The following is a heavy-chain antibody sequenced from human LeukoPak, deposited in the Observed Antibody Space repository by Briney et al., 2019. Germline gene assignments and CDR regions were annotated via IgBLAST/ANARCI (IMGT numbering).Heavy chain of an antibody. CDR3: ARHAYYYDSSGYYFDY. CDR1: GGSISSYY. V-gene: IGHV4-59*01. CDR2: IYYSGST. Sequence: PSETLSLTCTVSGGSISSYYWSWIRQPPGKGLEWIGHIYYSGSTNYNPSLKSRVTISVGTSKNQFSLKLSSVTAADTAVYYCARHAYYYDSSGYYFDYWGQGTLVTVSS. D-gene: IGHD3-22*01. J-gene: IGHJ4*02.